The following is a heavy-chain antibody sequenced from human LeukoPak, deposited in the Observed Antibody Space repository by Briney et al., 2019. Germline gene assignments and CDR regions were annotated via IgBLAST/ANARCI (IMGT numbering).Heavy chain of an antibody. D-gene: IGHD2-2*01. Sequence: PSETLSLTCTVSGGSISSSSYYWGWIRQPPGKGLEWIGSIYYSGSTYYNPSLKSRVTISVDTSKNQFSLKLSSVTAADTAVYYCARAEKNLIGYCSSTSCYGDAFDIWGQGTMVTVSS. V-gene: IGHV4-39*01. J-gene: IGHJ3*02. CDR1: GGSISSSSYY. CDR3: ARAEKNLIGYCSSTSCYGDAFDI. CDR2: IYYSGST.